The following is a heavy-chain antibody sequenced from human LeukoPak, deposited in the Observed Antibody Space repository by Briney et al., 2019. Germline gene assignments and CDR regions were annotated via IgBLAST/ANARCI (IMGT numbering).Heavy chain of an antibody. CDR1: GFTFSDYS. V-gene: IGHV4-30-2*01. CDR3: ARFSPRAMGNYLDF. D-gene: IGHD7-27*01. CDR2: IYPRGNT. J-gene: IGHJ4*02. Sequence: LRLSCAASGFTFSDYSMNWVRQAPGKGLEWIGYIYPRGNTYYNPSLKSRVILSLDKSANQFSLNLSSVTAADTAVYYCARFSPRAMGNYLDFWGQGTLVTVSS.